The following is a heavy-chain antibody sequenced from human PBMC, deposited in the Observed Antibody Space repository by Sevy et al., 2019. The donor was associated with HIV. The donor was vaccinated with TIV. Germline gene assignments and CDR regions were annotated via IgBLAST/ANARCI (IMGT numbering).Heavy chain of an antibody. J-gene: IGHJ4*02. CDR1: GFTFSSYS. Sequence: GGFLRLSCAASGFTFSSYSMNWVRQAPGKGLDWVSYISSSSSTIYYAESVKGRFTISRDNAKNSLYLQMNSLRAEDTVVYYCAREAVGHFDYWGQGSLVTVSS. CDR3: AREAVGHFDY. CDR2: ISSSSSTI. V-gene: IGHV3-48*01.